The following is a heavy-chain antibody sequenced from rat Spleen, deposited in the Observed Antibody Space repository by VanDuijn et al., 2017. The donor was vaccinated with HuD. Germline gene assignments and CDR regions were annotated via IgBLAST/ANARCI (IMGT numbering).Heavy chain of an antibody. J-gene: IGHJ2*01. D-gene: IGHD1-1*01. V-gene: IGHV2-41*01. CDR1: GFSLTSYN. Sequence: QVQLKESGPGLVQPSQTLSLTCTVAGFSLTSYNVHWVRQPPGKGLEWMGVIWNTGGTRYNSALKSRLSISKDTSKSQVFLKMNSLQTEDTATYYCARGVVYYFDYWGQGVMVTVSS. CDR2: IWNTGGT. CDR3: ARGVVYYFDY.